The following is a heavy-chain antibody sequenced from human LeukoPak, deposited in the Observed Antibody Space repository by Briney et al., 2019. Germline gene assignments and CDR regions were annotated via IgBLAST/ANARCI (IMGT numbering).Heavy chain of an antibody. CDR1: GFIFSSYA. CDR3: AKDSAVSGSYPDASDI. V-gene: IGHV3-30-3*01. D-gene: IGHD1-26*01. CDR2: ISYDGNNE. J-gene: IGHJ3*02. Sequence: GGSLRLSCAASGFIFSSYATHWVRQAPGKGLEWVAVISYDGNNEYYADSVKGRFTISRDNSKNTLYLQMHSLRAEDTAVYYCAKDSAVSGSYPDASDIWGQGTMVTVSS.